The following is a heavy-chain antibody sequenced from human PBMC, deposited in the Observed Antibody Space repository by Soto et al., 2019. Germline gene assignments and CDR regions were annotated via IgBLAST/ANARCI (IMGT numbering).Heavy chain of an antibody. V-gene: IGHV3-30*18. J-gene: IGHJ6*02. Sequence: QVHLVESGGGVVQPGGSLRLSCAASGFTFSTYGMHWVRQAPGKGLELVAVISHDGRHKYFVDSVQGRFTIPRDNSKNTLSLQMNSLRAEDTAVYYCAKLPGSGWNHHHYGMDVWGQGTTVTVSS. CDR2: ISHDGRHK. CDR1: GFTFSTYG. CDR3: AKLPGSGWNHHHYGMDV. D-gene: IGHD6-19*01.